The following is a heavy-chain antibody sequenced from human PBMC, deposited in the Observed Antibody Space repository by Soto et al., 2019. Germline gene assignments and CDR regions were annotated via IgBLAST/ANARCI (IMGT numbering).Heavy chain of an antibody. Sequence: PSETLSLTCIVSGGSISSGGFYWRWISQHPGKGLGGIGFFYDAGSTYYNASLKSRLTISVDRSNNQFSLKLSSVTAADTAVYYCARGPRQLGGCYYYGMDVWGQGTTVTVSS. J-gene: IGHJ6*02. V-gene: IGHV4-31*03. CDR2: FYDAGST. CDR3: ARGPRQLGGCYYYGMDV. CDR1: GGSISSGGFY. D-gene: IGHD1-1*01.